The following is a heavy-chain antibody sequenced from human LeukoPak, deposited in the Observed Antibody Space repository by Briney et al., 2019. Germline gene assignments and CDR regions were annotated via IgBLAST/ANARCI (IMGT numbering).Heavy chain of an antibody. J-gene: IGHJ6*02. D-gene: IGHD3-3*01. Sequence: ASVTVSCKASGYTFTGYYMHWVRQAPGQGLEWMGWMNPNSGNTGYAQKFQGRVTMTRNTSISTAYMELSSLRSEDTAVYYCARADGLYYDFWSGYQVYYYYYGMDVWGQGTTVTVSS. CDR1: GYTFTGYY. V-gene: IGHV1-8*02. CDR3: ARADGLYYDFWSGYQVYYYYYGMDV. CDR2: MNPNSGNT.